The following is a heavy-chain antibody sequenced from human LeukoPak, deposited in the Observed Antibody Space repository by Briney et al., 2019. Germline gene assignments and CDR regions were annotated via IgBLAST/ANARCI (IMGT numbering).Heavy chain of an antibody. CDR3: ARGSGMDDY. CDR1: GVSISSYY. J-gene: IGHJ4*02. V-gene: IGHV4-59*04. D-gene: IGHD6-25*01. Sequence: SETLSLTCTVSGVSISSYYWSWIRQPPGKGLEWIGSIYHSGSTYYNPSLKSRVTISVDTSKNQFSLKLSSVTAADTAVYYCARGSGMDDYWGQGTLVTVSS. CDR2: IYHSGST.